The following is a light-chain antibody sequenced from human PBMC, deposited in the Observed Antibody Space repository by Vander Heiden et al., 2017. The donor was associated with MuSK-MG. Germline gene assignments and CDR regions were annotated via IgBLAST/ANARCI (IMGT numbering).Light chain of an antibody. Sequence: DIQMTQSPSTLSASVGDRVTITCRASQSISSWLAWYQQKPGKAPKLLIYKASSLESGVPSRFSGSGSGTEFTLTISSLQPDDFATYYCQQYNSYPFTFGSEAKVDIQ. J-gene: IGKJ3*01. V-gene: IGKV1-5*03. CDR2: KAS. CDR3: QQYNSYPFT. CDR1: QSISSW.